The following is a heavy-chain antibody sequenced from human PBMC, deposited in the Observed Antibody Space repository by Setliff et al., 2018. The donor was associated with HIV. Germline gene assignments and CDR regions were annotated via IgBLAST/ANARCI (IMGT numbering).Heavy chain of an antibody. J-gene: IGHJ3*02. Sequence: PGESLKISCKGSGYSFSTYWIAWVRQMPGRGLEVMGLIYPDDSDARYNPSFQGQVTISADKSISTAYLQWSSLKASDTAMYYCARPQHIHVPYACDIWGQVTMVTVSS. CDR3: ARPQHIHVPYACDI. D-gene: IGHD2-21*01. CDR2: IYPDDSDA. V-gene: IGHV5-51*01. CDR1: GYSFSTYW.